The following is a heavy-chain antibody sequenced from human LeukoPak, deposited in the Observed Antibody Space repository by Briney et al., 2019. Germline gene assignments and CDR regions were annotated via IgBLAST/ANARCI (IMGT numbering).Heavy chain of an antibody. V-gene: IGHV3-21*01. Sequence: GGSLRLSCAASGFTFSSYSMNWVRQAPGKGLEWVSSISSSSSYIHYADSVKGRFTVSRDNAKNSLYLQMNSLRAEDTAVYYCARVVSGYEVYYYGMDVWGQGTTVTVSS. CDR1: GFTFSSYS. J-gene: IGHJ6*02. D-gene: IGHD5-12*01. CDR3: ARVVSGYEVYYYGMDV. CDR2: ISSSSSYI.